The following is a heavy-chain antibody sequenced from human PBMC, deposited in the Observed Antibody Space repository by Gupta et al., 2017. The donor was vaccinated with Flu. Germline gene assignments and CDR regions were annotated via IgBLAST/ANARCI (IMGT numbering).Heavy chain of an antibody. CDR2: IDSSEGT. D-gene: IGHD1-1*01. CDR3: ARVRTSDDERTFDY. V-gene: IGHV4-61*02. Sequence: QVQLQESGPGLVKPSQTLSLTCTVSGDSITSGNYYWSWIRQPAGKRLEWIGRIDSSEGTNYNPSLKSRVTISADTSKNQFSLRLSSVTAADTAMYYCARVRTSDDERTFDYWGQGTLVTVSS. CDR1: GDSITSGNYY. J-gene: IGHJ4*02.